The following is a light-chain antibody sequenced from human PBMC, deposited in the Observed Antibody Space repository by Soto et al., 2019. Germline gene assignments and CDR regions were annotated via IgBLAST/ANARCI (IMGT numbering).Light chain of an antibody. CDR1: NSNIGNNF. Sequence: QSALTQPPSVSAAPGQKVSISCSGSNSNIGNNFVSWYQQLPGTAPKLLIYDTDKRPSGIPDRFSGSKSGTSATLGITGLQTGDEADYYCGTWDIDLNVDVFGSGTKVTVL. V-gene: IGLV1-51*01. CDR2: DTD. J-gene: IGLJ1*01. CDR3: GTWDIDLNVDV.